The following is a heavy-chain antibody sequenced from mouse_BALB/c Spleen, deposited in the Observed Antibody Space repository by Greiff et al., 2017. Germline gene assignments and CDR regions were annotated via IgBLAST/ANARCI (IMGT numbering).Heavy chain of an antibody. CDR2: INPYNGAT. Sequence: VQLKQSGPELVKPGASVKISCKASGYSFTGYYMHWVKQSHVKSLEWIGRINPYNGATSYNQNFKDKASLTVDKSSSTAYMELHSLTSEDSAVYYCARTGNSDYYGSSYAMDYWGQGTSVTVSS. D-gene: IGHD1-1*01. J-gene: IGHJ4*01. V-gene: IGHV1-26*01. CDR3: ARTGNSDYYGSSYAMDY. CDR1: GYSFTGYY.